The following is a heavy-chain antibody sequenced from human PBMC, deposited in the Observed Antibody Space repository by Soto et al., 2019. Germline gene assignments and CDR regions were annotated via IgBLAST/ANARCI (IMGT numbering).Heavy chain of an antibody. CDR3: ARPSGSYYFPWFDP. D-gene: IGHD1-26*01. CDR2: INHSGST. Sequence: QVQLQQWGAGLLKPSETLSLTCAVYGGSFSGYYWSWIRQPPGKGLEWIGEINHSGSTNYNPSLKRRVTISVDTSKNQFSLKLSSVTAADTAVYYCARPSGSYYFPWFDPWGQGTLVTVSS. J-gene: IGHJ5*02. CDR1: GGSFSGYY. V-gene: IGHV4-34*01.